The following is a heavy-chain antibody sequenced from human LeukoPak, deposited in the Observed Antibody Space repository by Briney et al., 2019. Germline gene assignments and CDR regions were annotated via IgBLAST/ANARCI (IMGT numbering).Heavy chain of an antibody. D-gene: IGHD6-19*01. V-gene: IGHV3-21*05. J-gene: IGHJ5*02. Sequence: GGSLRLSCAASGFTFSTYPMYWVRQAPGKGLEWVSYISSSSSYTNYADSVKGRFTISRDNAKNSLYLQMNSLRAEDTAVYYCARGSPLAVAENWFDPWGQGTLVTVSS. CDR2: ISSSSSYT. CDR1: GFTFSTYP. CDR3: ARGSPLAVAENWFDP.